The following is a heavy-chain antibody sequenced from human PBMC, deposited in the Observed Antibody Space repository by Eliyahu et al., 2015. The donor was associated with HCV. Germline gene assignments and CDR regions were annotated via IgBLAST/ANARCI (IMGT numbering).Heavy chain of an antibody. J-gene: IGHJ5*02. CDR3: AKEGSAHSSSWFDH. CDR2: VSSDGGTK. CDR1: GFTFSSXG. D-gene: IGHD6-13*01. Sequence: QVQLVESGGGVVQPGRSLRLSCAASGFTFSSXGMQWVRQAPGKGLEWVAVVSSDGGTKYYADSVKGRFTISRDRSQNTVYLQMNSLRPEDTAVYYCAKEGSAHSSSWFDHWGQGTLVTVSS. V-gene: IGHV3-30*18.